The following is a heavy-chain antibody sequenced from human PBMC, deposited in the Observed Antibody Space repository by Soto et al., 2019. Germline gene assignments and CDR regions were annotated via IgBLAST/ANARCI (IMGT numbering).Heavy chain of an antibody. D-gene: IGHD3-3*01. CDR3: ARDPGFWSGRNWYFDL. CDR2: IYYSGST. Sequence: PSETLSLTCTVSGGSISSGDYYWSWIRKPPGKGLEWIGYIYYSGSTYYNPSLKSRVTISVDTSKNQFSLKLSSVTAADTAVYYCARDPGFWSGRNWYFDLWGRGTLVTVSS. J-gene: IGHJ2*01. V-gene: IGHV4-30-4*01. CDR1: GGSISSGDYY.